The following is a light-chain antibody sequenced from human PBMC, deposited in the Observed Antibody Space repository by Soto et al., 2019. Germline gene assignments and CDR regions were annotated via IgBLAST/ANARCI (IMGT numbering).Light chain of an antibody. CDR1: QSVSSN. CDR2: GAS. J-gene: IGKJ4*01. Sequence: EIVLTQSPATLSVSPGERATLYCGASQSVSSNIAWYQQNPGQAPRLLIYGASTRATGIPARFSGSGSGTEFTLTISRLQSEDFAVYYCQQHSNWPLTFGGGTKVEIK. V-gene: IGKV3-15*01. CDR3: QQHSNWPLT.